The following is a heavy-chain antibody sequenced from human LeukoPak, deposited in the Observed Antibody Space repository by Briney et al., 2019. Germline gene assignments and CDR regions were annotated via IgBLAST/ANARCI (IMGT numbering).Heavy chain of an antibody. D-gene: IGHD7-27*01. CDR3: ASITRGGSPLDAFDI. CDR1: GGSISSSSYY. V-gene: IGHV4-39*07. J-gene: IGHJ3*02. Sequence: SETLSLTCTVSGGSISSSSYYWGWIRQPPGKGLEWIGSIYYSGSTYYNPSLKSRVTISVDTSKNQFSLKLSSVTAADTAVYYCASITRGGSPLDAFDIWGQGTMVTASS. CDR2: IYYSGST.